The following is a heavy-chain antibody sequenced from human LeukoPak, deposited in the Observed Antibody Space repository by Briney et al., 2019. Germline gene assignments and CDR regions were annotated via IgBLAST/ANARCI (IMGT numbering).Heavy chain of an antibody. CDR2: ISGSGGST. CDR1: GFTFSSYA. CDR3: VRINYNGWDFDY. J-gene: IGHJ4*02. Sequence: GGSLRLSCAASGFTFSSYAMNWVRQAPGKGLEWVSGISGSGGSTYYADSVKGRFTISRDNSKNTLYLQMNSLRAEDTAVYYCVRINYNGWDFDYSGQGTLVTVSS. V-gene: IGHV3-23*01. D-gene: IGHD4-11*01.